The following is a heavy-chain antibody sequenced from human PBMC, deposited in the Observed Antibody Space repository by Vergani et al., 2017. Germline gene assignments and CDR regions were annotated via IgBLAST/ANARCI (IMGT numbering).Heavy chain of an antibody. Sequence: EVQLLESGGGLVQPGGSLRLSCAASGFTFSSYAMSWVRQAPGKGLEWVSAISGSGGSTYYADSVKGRFTISRDNSNNTLYLQMNSLRAEDTAVYYCARAGYSSGWYLEGDAFDIWGQGTMVTVSS. V-gene: IGHV3-23*01. D-gene: IGHD6-19*01. CDR1: GFTFSSYA. CDR2: ISGSGGST. CDR3: ARAGYSSGWYLEGDAFDI. J-gene: IGHJ3*02.